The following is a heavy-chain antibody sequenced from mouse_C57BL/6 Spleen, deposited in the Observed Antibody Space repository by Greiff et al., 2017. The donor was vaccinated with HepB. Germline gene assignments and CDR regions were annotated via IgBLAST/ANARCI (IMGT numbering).Heavy chain of an antibody. Sequence: QAQLQQSGPELVKPGASVKISCKASGYAFSSSWMNWVKQRPGKGLEWIGRIYPGDGDTNYNGKFKGKATLTADKSSSTAYMQLSSLTSEDSAVYFCAKWLLKDAMDYWGQGTSVTVSS. CDR3: AKWLLKDAMDY. J-gene: IGHJ4*01. D-gene: IGHD2-3*01. CDR1: GYAFSSSW. V-gene: IGHV1-82*01. CDR2: IYPGDGDT.